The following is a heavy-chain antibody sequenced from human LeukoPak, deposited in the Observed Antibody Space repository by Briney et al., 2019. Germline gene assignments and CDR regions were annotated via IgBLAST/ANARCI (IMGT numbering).Heavy chain of an antibody. CDR1: GFTFSSYW. V-gene: IGHV3-7*05. J-gene: IGHJ4*02. CDR2: IKQDGSEK. D-gene: IGHD3-9*01. Sequence: SGGSLRLSCAASGFTFSSYWMSWVRQAPGKGLEWVANIKQDGSEKYYVDSVKGRFTISRDNAKNSLYLQMNSLRAEDTAVYYCARDSRYFDWLEDYWGQGTLVTISS. CDR3: ARDSRYFDWLEDY.